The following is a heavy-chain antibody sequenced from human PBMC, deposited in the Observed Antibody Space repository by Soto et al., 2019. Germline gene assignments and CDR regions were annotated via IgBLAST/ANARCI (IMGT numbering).Heavy chain of an antibody. CDR3: ARAGYYDSSGYDVGGAFDI. CDR1: GFTFSSYA. V-gene: IGHV3-30-3*01. J-gene: IGHJ3*02. Sequence: GGSLRLSCAASGFTFSSYAMHWVRQAPGKGLEWVAVISYDGSNKYYADSVKGRFTISRDNSKNTLYLQMNSLRAEDTAVYYCARAGYYDSSGYDVGGAFDIWGQGTMVTV. CDR2: ISYDGSNK. D-gene: IGHD3-22*01.